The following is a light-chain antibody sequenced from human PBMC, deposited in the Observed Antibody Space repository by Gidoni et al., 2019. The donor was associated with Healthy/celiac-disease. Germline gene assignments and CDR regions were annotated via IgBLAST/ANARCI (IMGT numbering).Light chain of an antibody. CDR1: QSISSW. J-gene: IGKJ3*01. Sequence: DFQMTQSPSTLSASVGDRVTITCRASQSISSWLAWYQRKPGKAPKLLIYKASSLESGVPSRFSGSGSGTEFTLTISSLQPDDFATYYCQQYNSYLITFGPGTKVDIK. V-gene: IGKV1-5*03. CDR3: QQYNSYLIT. CDR2: KAS.